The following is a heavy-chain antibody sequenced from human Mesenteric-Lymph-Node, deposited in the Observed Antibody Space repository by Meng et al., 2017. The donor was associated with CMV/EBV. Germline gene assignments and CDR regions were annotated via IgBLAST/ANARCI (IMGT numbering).Heavy chain of an antibody. CDR3: ARAPIVMDV. CDR2: INHSGST. CDR1: GGSFSGYY. D-gene: IGHD2-15*01. Sequence: SETLSLTCTVSGGSFSGYYWSWIRQPPGKGLEWIGEINHSGSTNYNPSLKSRVTISVDTSKNQFSLKLSSVTAADTAVYYCARAPIVMDVWGQGTTVTVSS. J-gene: IGHJ6*02. V-gene: IGHV4-34*01.